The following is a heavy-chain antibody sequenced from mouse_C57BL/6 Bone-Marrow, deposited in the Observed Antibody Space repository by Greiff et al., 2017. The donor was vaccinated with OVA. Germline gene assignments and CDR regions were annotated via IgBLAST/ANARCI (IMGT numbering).Heavy chain of an antibody. CDR1: GYTFTSYW. CDR2: IDPSDSYP. Sequence: VQLQQPGAELVMPGASVKLSCKASGYTFTSYWMHWVKQRPGQGLEWIGEIDPSDSYPNYNQKFKGKSTLTVDKSSSTAYMQLSSLTSEDSAVYYCARGLLLRPDWYFDVWGTGTTVTASS. CDR3: ARGLLLRPDWYFDV. V-gene: IGHV1-69*01. J-gene: IGHJ1*03. D-gene: IGHD1-2*01.